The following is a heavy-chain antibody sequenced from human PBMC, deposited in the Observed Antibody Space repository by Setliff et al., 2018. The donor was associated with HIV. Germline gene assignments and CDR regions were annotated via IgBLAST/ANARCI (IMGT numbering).Heavy chain of an antibody. CDR2: IKSKTDGGTT. V-gene: IGHV3-15*01. Sequence: PGGSLRLSCAASGFTFTNAWMSWVRQAPGKGLEWVGRIKSKTDGGTTDFAAPVKGRFTISRDDSKNTLYLQMNSLKTEDTAVYYCATDPLTYGDSPFDYWGQGTLVTVSS. J-gene: IGHJ4*02. D-gene: IGHD4-17*01. CDR1: GFTFTNAW. CDR3: ATDPLTYGDSPFDY.